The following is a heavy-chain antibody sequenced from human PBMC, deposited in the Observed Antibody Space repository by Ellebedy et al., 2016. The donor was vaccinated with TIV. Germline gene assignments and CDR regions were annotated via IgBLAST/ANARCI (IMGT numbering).Heavy chain of an antibody. D-gene: IGHD1-20*01. CDR3: ARDHSPDGITGTTGFDP. V-gene: IGHV1-46*04. CDR2: INPSGGST. Sequence: AASVKVSCKASGYTFTSYYMHWVRQAPGQGLEWTGIINPSGGSTSYAQKLQGRVTMTRDTSTSTVYMELSSLRSEDTAVYYCARDHSPDGITGTTGFDPWGQGTLVTVSS. J-gene: IGHJ5*02. CDR1: GYTFTSYY.